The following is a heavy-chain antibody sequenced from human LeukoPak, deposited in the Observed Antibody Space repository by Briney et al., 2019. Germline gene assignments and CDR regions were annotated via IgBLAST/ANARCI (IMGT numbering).Heavy chain of an antibody. Sequence: SETLSFTCTVSGGSISSSSYYWGWIRQPPGKGLEWIGSIYYSGSTYYNPSLKSRVTISVDTSKNQFSLKLSSVTAADTAVYYCARDNPQGSSLDYWGQGTLVTVSS. CDR2: IYYSGST. D-gene: IGHD3-10*01. V-gene: IGHV4-39*07. J-gene: IGHJ4*02. CDR1: GGSISSSSYY. CDR3: ARDNPQGSSLDY.